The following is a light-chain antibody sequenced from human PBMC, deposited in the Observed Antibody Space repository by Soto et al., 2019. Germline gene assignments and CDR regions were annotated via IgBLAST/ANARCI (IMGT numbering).Light chain of an antibody. CDR3: QQYNSYSALS. CDR2: KAS. V-gene: IGKV1-5*03. Sequence: DIQMTQSPSTLSAFVGDRVTITCRASQSIKNWLAWYQQKPGKAPNLLIYKASTLESGVPSRFSGSASGTEFTLTISSLQPDDFATYYCQQYNSYSALSFGGGTKVEIK. CDR1: QSIKNW. J-gene: IGKJ4*01.